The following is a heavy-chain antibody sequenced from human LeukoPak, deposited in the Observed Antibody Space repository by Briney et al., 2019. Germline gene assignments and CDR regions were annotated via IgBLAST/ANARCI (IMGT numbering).Heavy chain of an antibody. CDR3: AKDPVIGAPHVFDI. V-gene: IGHV3-23*01. CDR2: ISGGGSVYT. Sequence: PGGSLRLSCAASGFTFSTYALSWVRQAPGKGLEWVSAISGGGSVYTYYADSVKGRFTISRDNSKSTLYLQMNSLRADDTAVYYCAKDPVIGAPHVFDIWGHGTMVTVPS. J-gene: IGHJ3*02. CDR1: GFTFSTYA.